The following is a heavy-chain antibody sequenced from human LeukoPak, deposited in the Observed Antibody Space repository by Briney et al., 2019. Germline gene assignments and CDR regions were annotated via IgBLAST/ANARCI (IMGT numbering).Heavy chain of an antibody. CDR3: ARRVVDTTMTWANWFDP. V-gene: IGHV4-59*08. CDR2: FHHSGRT. CDR1: GASISSYY. D-gene: IGHD5-18*01. Sequence: SETLSLTCTVSGASISSYYWSWIRQPPGKGLESIGYFHHSGRTNYNPSLKSRVSMSGDTSKNQFSLRLSSMTAADTAVYYCARRVVDTTMTWANWFDPWGQGILVTVSS. J-gene: IGHJ5*02.